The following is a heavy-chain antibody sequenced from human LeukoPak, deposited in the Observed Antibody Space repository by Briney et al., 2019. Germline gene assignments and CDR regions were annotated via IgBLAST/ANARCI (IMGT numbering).Heavy chain of an antibody. Sequence: SETLSLTCTVSGGSISSSSYYWGWIRQPPGKGLERIGSIYYSGSTYYNPSLKSRVTISVDTSKNQFPLKLSSVTAADTAVYYCARHQRAVAGFDYWGQGTLVTVSS. D-gene: IGHD6-19*01. V-gene: IGHV4-39*01. J-gene: IGHJ4*02. CDR1: GGSISSSSYY. CDR2: IYYSGST. CDR3: ARHQRAVAGFDY.